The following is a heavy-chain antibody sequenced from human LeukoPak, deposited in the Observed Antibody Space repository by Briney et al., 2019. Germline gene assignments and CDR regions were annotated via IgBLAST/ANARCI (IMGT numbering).Heavy chain of an antibody. J-gene: IGHJ4*02. CDR1: GYIFTAYY. CDR3: ARGSGNYNFDH. Sequence: APVKVSCKASGYIFTAYYLLWVRPAPGQGLEWMGWINPNSGDTETAQRFQGRVTMTRDTPVSTAYMDLSRLRSDDTAVYYCARGSGNYNFDHWGQGTLVTVSS. D-gene: IGHD1-26*01. CDR2: INPNSGDT. V-gene: IGHV1-2*02.